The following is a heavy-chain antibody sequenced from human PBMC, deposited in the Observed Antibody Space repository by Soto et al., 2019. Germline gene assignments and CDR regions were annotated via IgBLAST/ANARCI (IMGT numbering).Heavy chain of an antibody. D-gene: IGHD2-15*01. Sequence: QVQLVQSGAEVKKPGASVKVSCKASGYTFTSFGISWVRQAPGQGLEWMGWISAYNGNTNYAENLQGRVTMTTDTSKSTAYMEMRGLRSDGAAVYYCARDHRGGTDAFDIWGQGTMVTVSS. CDR3: ARDHRGGTDAFDI. V-gene: IGHV1-18*01. CDR1: GYTFTSFG. CDR2: ISAYNGNT. J-gene: IGHJ3*02.